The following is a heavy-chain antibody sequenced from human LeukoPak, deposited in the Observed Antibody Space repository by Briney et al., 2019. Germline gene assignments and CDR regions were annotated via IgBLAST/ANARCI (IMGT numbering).Heavy chain of an antibody. CDR1: GGSISSYY. CDR3: ASGRRYSGYDYYYYYGMDV. J-gene: IGHJ6*02. D-gene: IGHD5-12*01. V-gene: IGHV4-59*08. CDR2: IYYSGST. Sequence: SETLSLTCTVSGGSISSYYWSWIRQPPGKGLEWIGYIYYSGSTNYNPSLKSRVTISVDTSKNQFSLKLSSVTAADTAVYYCASGRRYSGYDYYYYYGMDVWGQGTTVTVSS.